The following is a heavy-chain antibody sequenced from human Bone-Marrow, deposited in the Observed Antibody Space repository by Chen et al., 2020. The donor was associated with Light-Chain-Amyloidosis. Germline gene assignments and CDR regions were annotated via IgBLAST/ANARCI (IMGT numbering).Heavy chain of an antibody. Sequence: QVQLVQSGAEVKKPGASVKVSCKASGYTFTGYYMHWVRQAPGQGLEWMGWINPNSGGTNYAQKVQGRVTMTRDTSISTAYMELSRLRSDDTAVYYCARVMTHCGGDCWGYYYYYGMDVWGQGTTVTVSS. J-gene: IGHJ6*02. CDR1: GYTFTGYY. CDR2: INPNSGGT. D-gene: IGHD2-21*02. V-gene: IGHV1-2*02. CDR3: ARVMTHCGGDCWGYYYYYGMDV.